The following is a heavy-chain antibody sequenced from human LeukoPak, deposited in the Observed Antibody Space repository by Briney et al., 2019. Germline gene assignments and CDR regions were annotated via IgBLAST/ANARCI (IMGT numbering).Heavy chain of an antibody. Sequence: PGGSLRLSCAASGFTFSSYRMSWVRQAPGKGLEWVANIKQDGSEKYYVDSVKGRFTISRDNAKNSLYLQMNSLRAEDTAMYYCARDSSGYYSNYYFDYWGQGTLVTVSS. CDR3: ARDSSGYYSNYYFDY. D-gene: IGHD3-22*01. CDR1: GFTFSSYR. CDR2: IKQDGSEK. V-gene: IGHV3-7*04. J-gene: IGHJ4*02.